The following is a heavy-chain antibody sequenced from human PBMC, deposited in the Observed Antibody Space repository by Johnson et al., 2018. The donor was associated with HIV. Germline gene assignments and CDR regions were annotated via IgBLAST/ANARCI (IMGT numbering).Heavy chain of an antibody. CDR1: SFSDFY. V-gene: IGHV3-11*04. Sequence: SFSDFYMSWIRQAPGKGLEWISYMSSSGSTIYHAESVKGRFTISRDNAKNSLYLQMNSLRVEDTAVYYCAREQATLFFRASGAAFNIWGQGTTVTVSS. CDR3: AREQATLFFRASGAAFNI. D-gene: IGHD3-3*01. CDR2: MSSSGSTI. J-gene: IGHJ3*02.